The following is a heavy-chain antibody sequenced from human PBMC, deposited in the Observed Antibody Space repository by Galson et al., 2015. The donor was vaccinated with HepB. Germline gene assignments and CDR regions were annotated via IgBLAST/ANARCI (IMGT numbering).Heavy chain of an antibody. D-gene: IGHD3-10*01. V-gene: IGHV3-21*01. CDR1: GFTFSSYS. CDR3: ARDASHPGYYYGSGSYYQRGYFDY. CDR2: ISSSSYI. Sequence: SLRLSCAASGFTFSSYSMNWVRQAPGKGLEWVSSISSSSYIYYADSVKGRFTISRDNAKNSLYLQMNSLRAEDTAVYYCARDASHPGYYYGSGSYYQRGYFDYWGQGTLVTVSS. J-gene: IGHJ4*02.